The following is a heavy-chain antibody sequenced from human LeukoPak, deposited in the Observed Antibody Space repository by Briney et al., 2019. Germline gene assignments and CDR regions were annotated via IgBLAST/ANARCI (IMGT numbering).Heavy chain of an antibody. V-gene: IGHV3-53*01. Sequence: PGGSLRLSCAASGFTVSSYYMSWVRQAPGKGLEWVSVIYSVGSTYYADSVKGRFTISRDNSKNTLYLQMNSLRAEDTAVYYCARAPTRGYNYGNFDYWGQGTLVTVSS. CDR1: GFTVSSYY. CDR2: IYSVGST. CDR3: ARAPTRGYNYGNFDY. J-gene: IGHJ4*02. D-gene: IGHD5-18*01.